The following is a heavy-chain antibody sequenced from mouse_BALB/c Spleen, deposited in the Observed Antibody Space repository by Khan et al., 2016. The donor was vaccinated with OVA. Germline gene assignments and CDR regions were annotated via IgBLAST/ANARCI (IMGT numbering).Heavy chain of an antibody. V-gene: IGHV5-6*01. CDR2: INTGGDYI. D-gene: IGHD1-1*01. Sequence: EVELVESGGDLVKPGGSLKLSCAASGFTFSTYAMSWVRQTPDKRLEWVATINTGGDYIYYPDSVKGRFTISRANAKNNLYLQMNSLRSEDTAMYYCARHNYGPFAYWGQGTLVTVSA. J-gene: IGHJ3*01. CDR1: GFTFSTYA. CDR3: ARHNYGPFAY.